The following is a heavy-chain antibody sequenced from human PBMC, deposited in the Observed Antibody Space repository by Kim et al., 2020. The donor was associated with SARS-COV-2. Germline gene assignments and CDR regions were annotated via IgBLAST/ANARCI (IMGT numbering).Heavy chain of an antibody. J-gene: IGHJ2*01. V-gene: IGHV3-33*01. CDR3: ARDGGKQLGGRRNWYFDL. Sequence: GGSLRLSCAASGFTFSSYGMHWVRQAPGKGLEWVAVIWYDGSNKYYADSVKGRFTISRDNSKNTLYLQMNSLRAEDTAVYYCARDGGKQLGGRRNWYFDLWGRGTLVTVSS. CDR2: IWYDGSNK. D-gene: IGHD6-6*01. CDR1: GFTFSSYG.